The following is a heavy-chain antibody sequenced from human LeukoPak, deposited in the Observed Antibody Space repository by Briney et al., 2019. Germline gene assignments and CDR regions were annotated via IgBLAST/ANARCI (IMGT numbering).Heavy chain of an antibody. CDR1: GFTFSSYA. Sequence: GRSLRLSCAASGFTFSSYAMHWVRQAPGKGLEWVAVISYDGSNKYYADSVKGRFTISRDNSKNTLYLQMNSLRAEDTAAYYCARGSGYFQHWGQGTLVTVSS. V-gene: IGHV3-30-3*01. J-gene: IGHJ1*01. CDR3: ARGSGYFQH. CDR2: ISYDGSNK.